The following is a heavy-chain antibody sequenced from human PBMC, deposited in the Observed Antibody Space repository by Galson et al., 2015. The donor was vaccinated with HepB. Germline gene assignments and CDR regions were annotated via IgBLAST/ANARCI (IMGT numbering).Heavy chain of an antibody. Sequence: SLRLSCAASGFTFSSYGMHWVRQAPGKGLEWVAVIWYDGSNKYYADSVKGRFTISRDNSKNTLYLQMNSLRAEDTAVYYCARDGITMVQGVITYFDYWGQGTLVTVSS. CDR3: ARDGITMVQGVITYFDY. J-gene: IGHJ4*02. V-gene: IGHV3-33*01. D-gene: IGHD3-10*01. CDR1: GFTFSSYG. CDR2: IWYDGSNK.